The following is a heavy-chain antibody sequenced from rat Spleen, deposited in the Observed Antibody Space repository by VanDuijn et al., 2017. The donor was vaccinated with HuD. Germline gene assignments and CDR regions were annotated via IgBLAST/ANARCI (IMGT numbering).Heavy chain of an antibody. V-gene: IGHV5-29*01. CDR2: ISYDGTAA. D-gene: IGHD2-1*01. Sequence: EVQLVESGGGLVQPGRSLKLSCAASGLSFSNYDMAWVRQAPTKGLEWVASISYDGTAAYYRDSVKGRFTVSRDNAKSTLYLQMDSLRSEDTATYYCARQIPTLYFDYWGQGVMVTVSS. CDR1: GLSFSNYD. CDR3: ARQIPTLYFDY. J-gene: IGHJ2*01.